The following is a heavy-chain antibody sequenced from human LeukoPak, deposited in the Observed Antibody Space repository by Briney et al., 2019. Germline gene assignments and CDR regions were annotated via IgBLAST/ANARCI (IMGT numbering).Heavy chain of an antibody. CDR3: ARLVYGSGSYYYYMDV. Sequence: GGSLRLSCAASGFTFSDYYMSWIRQAPGKGLEWVSYISSSGSTIYYADSVKGRFTISRDNAKNSLYLQMNSLRAEDTAVYYCARLVYGSGSYYYYMDVWGKGTTVTVSS. V-gene: IGHV3-11*01. CDR2: ISSSGSTI. CDR1: GFTFSDYY. J-gene: IGHJ6*03. D-gene: IGHD3-10*01.